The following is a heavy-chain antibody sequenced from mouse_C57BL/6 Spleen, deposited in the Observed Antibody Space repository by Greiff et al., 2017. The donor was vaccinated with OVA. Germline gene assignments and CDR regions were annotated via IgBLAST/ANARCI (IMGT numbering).Heavy chain of an antibody. V-gene: IGHV1-15*01. CDR2: IDPETGGT. CDR3: TRRRSWDYYAMDY. Sequence: QVQLKQSGAELVRPGASVTLSCKASGYTFTDYEMHWVKQTPVHGLEWIGAIDPETGGTAYNQKFKGKAILTADKSSSTAYMELRSLTSEDSAVYYCTRRRSWDYYAMDYWGQGTSVTVSS. J-gene: IGHJ4*01. D-gene: IGHD4-1*01. CDR1: GYTFTDYE.